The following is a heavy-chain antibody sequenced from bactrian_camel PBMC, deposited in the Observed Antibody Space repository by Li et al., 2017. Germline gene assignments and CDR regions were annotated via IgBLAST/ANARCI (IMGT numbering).Heavy chain of an antibody. D-gene: IGHD3*01. CDR2: ISGDGLI. V-gene: IGHV3S53*01. J-gene: IGHJ4*01. CDR1: GYTSTTSC. Sequence: VQLVESGGGSVQAGESRRLSCVTSGYTSTTSCVAWVRQAPGKQREGVAAISGDGLIDYADSVKGRFTISRDNAKDTLYLQMNSLKIEDTAVYYCALGSSRQATMTARGKGTQVT.